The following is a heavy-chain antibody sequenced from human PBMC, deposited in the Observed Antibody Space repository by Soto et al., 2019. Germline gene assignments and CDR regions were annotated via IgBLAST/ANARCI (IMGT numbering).Heavy chain of an antibody. V-gene: IGHV1-24*01. CDR1: GYTLTEVS. Sequence: ASVKVSCKVSGYTLTEVSMHWVRQAPGKGLEWMGGFDPEDGETIYAQKFQGRVTMTEDTSTDTAYMELSSLRSEDTAVYYCATLGYYDILTGYWVTPGKYYFDYWGQGALVTVSS. J-gene: IGHJ4*02. D-gene: IGHD3-9*01. CDR3: ATLGYYDILTGYWVTPGKYYFDY. CDR2: FDPEDGET.